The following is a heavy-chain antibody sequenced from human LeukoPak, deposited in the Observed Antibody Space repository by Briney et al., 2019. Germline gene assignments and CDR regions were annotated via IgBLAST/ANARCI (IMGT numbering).Heavy chain of an antibody. J-gene: IGHJ3*02. D-gene: IGHD3-22*01. CDR2: IYYSWST. Sequence: PSETLSLTCTVSGGSISSYYWSWIRQPPGKGLEWIGYIYYSWSTNYNPSLKSRVTISVDTSKNQFSLKLSSVTAADTAVYYCARVYYYYDSSGYYYHDAFDIWGQGTMVTVSS. CDR3: ARVYYYYDSSGYYYHDAFDI. V-gene: IGHV4-59*01. CDR1: GGSISSYY.